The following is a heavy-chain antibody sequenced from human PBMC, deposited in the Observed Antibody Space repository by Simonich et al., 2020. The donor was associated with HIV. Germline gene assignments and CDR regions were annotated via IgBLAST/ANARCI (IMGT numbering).Heavy chain of an antibody. J-gene: IGHJ4*02. CDR1: GYTFTDYY. D-gene: IGHD2-15*01. CDR3: ATPSLAATAFDY. CDR2: VDPENGEA. Sequence: EVQLVQSGAEVKKPGATVKISCKVYGYTFTDYYIHWVQQAPGQGLEWMGLVDPENGEAVFEEKFQDRGTITAETSTDTAYMELSGLRSEDTAVYYCATPSLAATAFDYWGQGTLVTVSS. V-gene: IGHV1-69-2*01.